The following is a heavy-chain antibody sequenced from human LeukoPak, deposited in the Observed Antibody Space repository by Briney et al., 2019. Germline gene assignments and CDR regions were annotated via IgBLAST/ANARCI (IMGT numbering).Heavy chain of an antibody. J-gene: IGHJ4*02. D-gene: IGHD6-19*01. Sequence: SETLSLTCTVSGGSMSSSYWNWIRQPAGKGLEWIGRIYNSGSTNYNPSLKSRVTMSVDTSKNQFSLKLSSVTAADTAVYYCARFGGFIAVAGGIDYWGQGTLVTVSS. CDR1: GGSMSSSY. V-gene: IGHV4-4*07. CDR3: ARFGGFIAVAGGIDY. CDR2: IYNSGST.